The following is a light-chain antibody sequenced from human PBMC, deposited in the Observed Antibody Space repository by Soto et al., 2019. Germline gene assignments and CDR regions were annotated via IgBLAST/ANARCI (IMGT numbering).Light chain of an antibody. CDR1: SSDVGGYNY. V-gene: IGLV2-14*01. J-gene: IGLJ2*01. CDR2: DVS. CDR3: SSYTSSSTLV. Sequence: QSALTQPASVSGSPGQSITISCTGTSSDVGGYNYVSWYQQHPGEAPKLMIYDVSNRPSGVSNRFSGSKSGNTASLTISGRQAEDEADYYCSSYTSSSTLVFGGGTKLTVL.